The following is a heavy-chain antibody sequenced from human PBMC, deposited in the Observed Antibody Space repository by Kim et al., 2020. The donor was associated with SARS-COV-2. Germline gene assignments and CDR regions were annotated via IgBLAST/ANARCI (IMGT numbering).Heavy chain of an antibody. Sequence: NPVPSLKLRVTISVDTSKNHFSLKLSSVTAADTAVYYCARVISYGSERQHWGQGTLVTVSS. D-gene: IGHD3-10*01. CDR3: ARVISYGSERQH. J-gene: IGHJ1*01. V-gene: IGHV4-34*01.